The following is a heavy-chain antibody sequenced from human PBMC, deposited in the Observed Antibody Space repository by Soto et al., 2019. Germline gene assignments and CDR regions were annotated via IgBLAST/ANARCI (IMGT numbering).Heavy chain of an antibody. CDR1: GGTFSSYA. CDR2: IIPIFGTA. Sequence: QVQLVQSGAEVKKPGSSVTVSCKASGGTFSSYAISWVRQAPGQGLEWMGGIIPIFGTANYAQKFQGRVTITADKSTSTAYMELSSLRSEDTAVYYCAGLKSHIAARLGWFDPGGQGTLFTVSS. J-gene: IGHJ5*02. D-gene: IGHD6-6*01. V-gene: IGHV1-69*06. CDR3: AGLKSHIAARLGWFDP.